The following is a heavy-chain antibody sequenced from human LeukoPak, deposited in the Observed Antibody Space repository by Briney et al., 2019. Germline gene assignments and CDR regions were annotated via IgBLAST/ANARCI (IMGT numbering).Heavy chain of an antibody. Sequence: PGGSQRLSCAASGFTFSSYAMSWVRQAPGKGLEWVSAISGSGGSTYYADSVKGRFTITRDNSKNTLYLQMNSLRAEDTAVYYCAKYRRFEVIADPFDYWGQGTLVTVSS. CDR3: AKYRRFEVIADPFDY. CDR2: ISGSGGST. D-gene: IGHD2-15*01. J-gene: IGHJ4*02. CDR1: GFTFSSYA. V-gene: IGHV3-23*01.